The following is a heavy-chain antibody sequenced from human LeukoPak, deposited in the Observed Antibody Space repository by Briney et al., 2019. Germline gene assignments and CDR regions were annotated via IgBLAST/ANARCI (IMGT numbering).Heavy chain of an antibody. Sequence: GGSLRLSWAASGFTFRSYAMSWVRQAPGKGLEWVSAVSGSGGSTYSADSVKGRFTISRDNSKNTLYLQMNSLRAEDTAVYYCAKDYGSGWYLTDYWGQGTLVTVSS. J-gene: IGHJ4*02. D-gene: IGHD6-19*01. CDR2: VSGSGGST. V-gene: IGHV3-23*01. CDR3: AKDYGSGWYLTDY. CDR1: GFTFRSYA.